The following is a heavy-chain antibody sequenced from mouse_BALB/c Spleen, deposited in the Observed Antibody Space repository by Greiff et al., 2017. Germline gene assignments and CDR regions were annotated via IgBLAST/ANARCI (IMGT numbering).Heavy chain of an antibody. CDR2: ISSGGSYT. CDR1: GFTFSSYG. J-gene: IGHJ4*01. CDR3: ARQPLFYAMDY. V-gene: IGHV5-6*01. Sequence: EVQRVESGGDLVKPGGSLKLSCAASGFTFSSYGMSWVRQTPDKRLEWVATISSGGSYTYYPDSVKGRFTISRDNAKNTLYLQMSSLKSEDTAMYYCARQPLFYAMDYWGQGTSVTVSS.